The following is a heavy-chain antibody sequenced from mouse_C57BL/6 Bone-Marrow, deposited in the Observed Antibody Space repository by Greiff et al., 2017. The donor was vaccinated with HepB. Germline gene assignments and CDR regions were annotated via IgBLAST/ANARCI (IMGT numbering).Heavy chain of an antibody. CDR3: ARKGEYDYGAYFDY. Sequence: QVQLQQSGAELARPGASVKLSCKASGYTFTSYGISWVKQSTGQGLEWIGEIYPRSGNTYYNEKFKGKATLTADKSSSTAYMELRSLTSEDSAVYFCARKGEYDYGAYFDYWGQGTTLTVSS. CDR1: GYTFTSYG. CDR2: IYPRSGNT. D-gene: IGHD2-4*01. J-gene: IGHJ2*01. V-gene: IGHV1-81*01.